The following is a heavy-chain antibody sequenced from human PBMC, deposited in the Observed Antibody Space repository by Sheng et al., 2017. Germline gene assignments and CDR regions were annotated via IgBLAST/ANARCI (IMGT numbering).Heavy chain of an antibody. CDR3: AKSPVLVGAFDY. CDR2: IRYDGSNK. D-gene: IGHD2-8*02. V-gene: IGHV3-30*02. J-gene: IGHJ4*02. Sequence: QVQLVESGGGVVQPGGSLRLSCAASGFTFSSYGMHWVRQAPGKGLEWVAFIRYDGSNKYYADSVKGRFTISRDNSKNTLYLQMNSLRAEDTAVYYCAKSPVLVGAFDYWGQGTLVTVSS. CDR1: GFTFSSYG.